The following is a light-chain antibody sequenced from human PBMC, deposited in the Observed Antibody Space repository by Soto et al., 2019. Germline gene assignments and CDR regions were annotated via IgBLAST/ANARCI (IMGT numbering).Light chain of an antibody. CDR3: CSYKSRRTYD. CDR1: SSDVGRYKF. CDR2: EGS. J-gene: IGLJ1*01. V-gene: IGLV2-23*01. Sequence: QSVLTQPASVFGSPGQSITISCTRTSSDVGRYKFVSWYQQHPGKAPKVMIYEGSKRPSGVSNRFSGSKSGNTASLTISGLQSEDEADYYCCSYKSRRTYDFGTGTKVPGL.